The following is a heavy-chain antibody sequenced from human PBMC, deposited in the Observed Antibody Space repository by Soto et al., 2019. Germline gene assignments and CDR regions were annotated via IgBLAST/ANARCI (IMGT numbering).Heavy chain of an antibody. D-gene: IGHD3-16*01. J-gene: IGHJ5*02. CDR2: IYYSGST. Sequence: PSETLSLTCTVSGGSISSSSYYWGWIRQPPGKGLEWIANIYYSGSTYYNPSLKSRVTISVDTSKNHFSLKLSSVTAADTAVYYCARRGSWFDPWGQGTLVTVSS. CDR3: ARRGSWFDP. V-gene: IGHV4-39*02. CDR1: GGSISSSSYY.